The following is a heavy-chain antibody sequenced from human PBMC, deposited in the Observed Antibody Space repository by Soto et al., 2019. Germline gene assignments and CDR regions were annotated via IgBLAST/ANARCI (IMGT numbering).Heavy chain of an antibody. CDR2: INTANGNT. CDR3: ARDRDFWSGYYTGMDG. CDR1: EYIFSRYT. D-gene: IGHD3-3*01. V-gene: IGHV1-3*04. J-gene: IGHJ6*02. Sequence: QVHLVQSGSEVKEPGASVKVSCKASEYIFSRYTMHWVRQAPGQRPEWMGWINTANGNTEYSEKFQGRVTITRDTSASTAYMELSSLRSEDTAQYYCARDRDFWSGYYTGMDGWGQGTTVTVSS.